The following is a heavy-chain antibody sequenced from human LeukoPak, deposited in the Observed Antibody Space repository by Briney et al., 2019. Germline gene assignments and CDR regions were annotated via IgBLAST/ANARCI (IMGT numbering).Heavy chain of an antibody. CDR2: IDPTDSYT. CDR3: ARRGRSSSNFDF. Sequence: GESLKIPWKGSGYNFTSYWITWVRQIPGKGLEWMGMIDPTDSYTNYSPSFQGHVTISTDKSISTAYLHWTSLKASDTAIYYCARRGRSSSNFDFWGQGTLVTVSS. J-gene: IGHJ4*02. D-gene: IGHD6-6*01. V-gene: IGHV5-10-1*01. CDR1: GYNFTSYW.